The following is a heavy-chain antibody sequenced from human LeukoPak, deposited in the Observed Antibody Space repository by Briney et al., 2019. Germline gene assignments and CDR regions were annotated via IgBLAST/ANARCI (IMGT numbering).Heavy chain of an antibody. CDR2: IESKTDGGTT. V-gene: IGHV3-15*04. CDR3: TTAPWSVFYYYYYGMDV. CDR1: GFTFSNAW. Sequence: GGSLRLSCAASGFTFSNAWMSWVRQAPGKGLEWVGRIESKTDGGTTDYAAPVKGRFTISRDDSKNTLYLQMNSLKTEDTAVYYCTTAPWSVFYYYYYGMDVWGQGTTVTVSS. D-gene: IGHD2-8*02. J-gene: IGHJ6*02.